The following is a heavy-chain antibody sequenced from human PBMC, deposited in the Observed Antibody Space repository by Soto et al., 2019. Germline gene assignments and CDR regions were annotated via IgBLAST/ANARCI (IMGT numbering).Heavy chain of an antibody. V-gene: IGHV3-23*01. CDR1: GFTFSSYA. CDR2: ISGIGGST. Sequence: GGSLRLSCAASGFTFSSYAMSWVRQAPGKGLEWVSAISGIGGSTYYADSVKGRFTISRDNSKNTLFLQMNSLRAEDTAVYYCAKDTEVIGYYYYGMDVWGQGTTVTVSS. CDR3: AKDTEVIGYYYYGMDV. J-gene: IGHJ6*02. D-gene: IGHD3-16*02.